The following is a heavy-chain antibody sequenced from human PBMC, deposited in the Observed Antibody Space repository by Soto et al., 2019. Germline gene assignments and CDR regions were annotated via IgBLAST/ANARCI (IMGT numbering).Heavy chain of an antibody. D-gene: IGHD2-2*02. Sequence: GGSLRLSCAASGFTIDDYAMHWVRRAPGKGLEWVSGISWNGGNSDYGDSVKGRFTISRDNAKNSLYLQMNSLRDEDTALYYCTISHGVPGAVLSHHYYFGMDVWGQGTTVTVSS. V-gene: IGHV3-9*01. CDR1: GFTIDDYA. CDR3: TISHGVPGAVLSHHYYFGMDV. J-gene: IGHJ6*02. CDR2: ISWNGGNS.